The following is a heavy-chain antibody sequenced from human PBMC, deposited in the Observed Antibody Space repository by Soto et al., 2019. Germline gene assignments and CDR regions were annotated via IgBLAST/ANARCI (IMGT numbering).Heavy chain of an antibody. CDR1: GFTFSSYS. CDR3: ARDLALSGWLDY. V-gene: IGHV3-21*01. CDR2: ISSSSSYI. J-gene: IGHJ4*02. D-gene: IGHD6-19*01. Sequence: EVQLVESGGGLVKPGGSLRLSCAASGFTFSSYSMNWVRQAPGKGLEWVSSISSSSSYIYYADSVKGRFPISRDNAKNSLYLQMNSLRAEDTAVYYCARDLALSGWLDYWGQGTLGTVSS.